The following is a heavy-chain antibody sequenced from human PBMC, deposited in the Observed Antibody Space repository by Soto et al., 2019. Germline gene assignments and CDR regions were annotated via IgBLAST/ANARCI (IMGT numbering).Heavy chain of an antibody. CDR2: IYHSGST. CDR1: GGSISSSNW. Sequence: SETLSLTCAVSGGSISSSNWWSWVRQPPGKGLEWIGEIYHSGSTNYNPSLKSRVTISVDKSKNQFSLKLSSVTAADTAVYYCARAKKYCSGGSCLVYYYYGMDVWGQGTTVTVSS. CDR3: ARAKKYCSGGSCLVYYYYGMDV. J-gene: IGHJ6*02. V-gene: IGHV4-4*02. D-gene: IGHD2-15*01.